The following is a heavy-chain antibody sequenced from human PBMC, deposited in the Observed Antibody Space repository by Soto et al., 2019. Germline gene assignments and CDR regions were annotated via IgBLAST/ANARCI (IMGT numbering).Heavy chain of an antibody. CDR1: GGSISSGGYY. J-gene: IGHJ4*02. CDR2: IYYSGST. D-gene: IGHD1-26*01. Sequence: SETLSLTCTVSGGSISSGGYYWSWIRQHPGKGLEWIGYIYYSGSTYYNPSLKSRVTISVDTSKNQFSLKLSSVTAADTAVYYCARDSVGATRFDYWGQGTLVTVSS. V-gene: IGHV4-31*03. CDR3: ARDSVGATRFDY.